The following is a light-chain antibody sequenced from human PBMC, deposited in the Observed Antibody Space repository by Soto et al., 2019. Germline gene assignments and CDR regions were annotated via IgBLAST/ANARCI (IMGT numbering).Light chain of an antibody. CDR1: QYINTR. CDR2: QTS. Sequence: EIVLTQSPATLSSFPGDRVTLSCRASQYINTRLAWYQHRPGQSPRLLIYQTSLRAAGIPARFSASGSGTDFTLTISDVQPEEFALYDCHQRQSWPRTFGQGTKVDI. J-gene: IGKJ1*01. V-gene: IGKV3-11*01. CDR3: HQRQSWPRT.